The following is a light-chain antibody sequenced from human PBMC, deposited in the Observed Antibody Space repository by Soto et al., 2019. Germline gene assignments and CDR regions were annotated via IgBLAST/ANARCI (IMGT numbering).Light chain of an antibody. CDR1: QTVRSN. Sequence: EIVMTQSPAPLSVSPGERATLFCRASQTVRSNFLAWYQQTPGQATSLLIYGASIRATGIPARFSGSGSGTEFTLTINSLQSEDVAVYYCQQHSAWPLTFGGGTKVEIK. CDR2: GAS. CDR3: QQHSAWPLT. V-gene: IGKV3-15*01. J-gene: IGKJ4*01.